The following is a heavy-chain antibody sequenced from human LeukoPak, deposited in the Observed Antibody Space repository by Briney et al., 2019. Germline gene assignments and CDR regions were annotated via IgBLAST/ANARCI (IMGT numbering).Heavy chain of an antibody. CDR1: GFTFSSYG. D-gene: IGHD3-10*01. V-gene: IGHV3-30*02. J-gene: IGHJ4*02. CDR3: AKDFLWFGELNHFDY. Sequence: PGGSLRLSCAASGFTFSSYGMHWVRQAPGKGLEWVAFTRSDGSNKYYADSVKGRFTISRDNSKNTLYLQMNSLRAEDTAVYYCAKDFLWFGELNHFDYWGQGTLVTVSS. CDR2: TRSDGSNK.